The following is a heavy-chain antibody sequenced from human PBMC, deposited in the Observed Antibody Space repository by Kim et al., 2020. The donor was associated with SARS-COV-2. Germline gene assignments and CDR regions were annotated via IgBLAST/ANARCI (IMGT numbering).Heavy chain of an antibody. CDR1: GFTFSSYA. V-gene: IGHV3-64D*09. J-gene: IGHJ4*02. Sequence: GGSLRLSCSASGFTFSSYAMHWVRQAPGKGLEYVSAISSNGGSTYYADSVKGRFTISRDNSKNTLYLQMSSLRAEDTAVYYCVKSGRDGYNRGGYYFDYWGQGTLVTVSS. CDR3: VKSGRDGYNRGGYYFDY. CDR2: ISSNGGST. D-gene: IGHD5-12*01.